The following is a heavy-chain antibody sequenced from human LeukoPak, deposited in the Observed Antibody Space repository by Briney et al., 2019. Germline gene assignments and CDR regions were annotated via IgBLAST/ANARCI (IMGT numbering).Heavy chain of an antibody. V-gene: IGHV4-34*01. CDR3: ARVPYCSSTSCYPYYFDY. CDR1: GGSSSGYY. D-gene: IGHD2-2*01. CDR2: INHSGST. Sequence: SETLSLTCAVYGGSSSGYYWSWIRQPPGKGLEWIGEINHSGSTNYNPSLKSRVTISVDTSKNQFSLKLSSVTAAYTAVYYWARVPYCSSTSCYPYYFDYWGQGTLVTVSS. J-gene: IGHJ4*02.